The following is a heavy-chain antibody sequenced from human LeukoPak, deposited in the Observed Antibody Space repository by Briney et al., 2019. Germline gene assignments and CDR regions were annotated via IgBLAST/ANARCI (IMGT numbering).Heavy chain of an antibody. CDR3: ARVGGGLTGSYSTFDY. CDR1: GCIFTSYG. D-gene: IGHD1-26*01. Sequence: QAGGSLRLSCAASGCIFTSYGMSWVRQAPGKGLEWVANIKQDGSEKYYVDSVKGRFTISRDNAKNSLYLQMNSLRADDTAVYYCARVGGGLTGSYSTFDYWGQGALVTVSS. V-gene: IGHV3-7*03. CDR2: IKQDGSEK. J-gene: IGHJ4*02.